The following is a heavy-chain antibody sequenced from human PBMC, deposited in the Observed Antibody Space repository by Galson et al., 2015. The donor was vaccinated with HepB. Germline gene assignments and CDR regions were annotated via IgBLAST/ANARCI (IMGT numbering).Heavy chain of an antibody. V-gene: IGHV1-69*06. Sequence: SVKVSCKASGGTFSSYAISWVRQAPGQGLEWMGGIIPIFGTANYAQKFQGRVTITADKSTSTAYMELSSLRAEDTAVYYCAKGSITGWLIDYWGQGTLVTVSS. D-gene: IGHD3-22*01. CDR1: GGTFSSYA. J-gene: IGHJ4*02. CDR3: AKGSITGWLIDY. CDR2: IIPIFGTA.